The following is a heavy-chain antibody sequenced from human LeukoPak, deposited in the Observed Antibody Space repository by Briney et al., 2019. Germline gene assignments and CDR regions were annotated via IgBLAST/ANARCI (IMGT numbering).Heavy chain of an antibody. D-gene: IGHD3-9*01. J-gene: IGHJ4*02. CDR3: ARGVRYFAWLYYETYDY. CDR1: GYTFTSYD. Sequence: ASVKVSCKASGYTFTSYDINWVRQATGQGLEWMGWMNPNSGNTGYAQKFQGRVTMTRNTSISTAYMELSSLRSEDTAVYYCARGVRYFAWLYYETYDYWGQGTLVTVSS. CDR2: MNPNSGNT. V-gene: IGHV1-8*01.